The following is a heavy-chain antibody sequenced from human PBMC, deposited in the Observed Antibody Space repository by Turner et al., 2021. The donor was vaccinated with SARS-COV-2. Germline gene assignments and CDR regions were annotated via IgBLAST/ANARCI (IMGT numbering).Heavy chain of an antibody. Sequence: QVQLQESGTGLVKPSETLSLTCTVSGGSISRYYWSWIRQPPGKGLEWSGYIYYSVSTNYNPSLNTRVTISVDTSKNQCSLKLSSVTAADTAVYYCAIHPLNYDLLSGYYYYGMDVWGQGTTVTVSS. CDR1: GGSISRYY. J-gene: IGHJ6*02. CDR3: AIHPLNYDLLSGYYYYGMDV. D-gene: IGHD3-3*01. V-gene: IGHV4-59*08. CDR2: IYYSVST.